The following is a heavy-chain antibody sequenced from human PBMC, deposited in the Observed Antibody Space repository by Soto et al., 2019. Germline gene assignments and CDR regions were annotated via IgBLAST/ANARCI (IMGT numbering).Heavy chain of an antibody. J-gene: IGHJ5*02. D-gene: IGHD6-6*01. Sequence: SETLSLTCAVYGGSFSGYYWSWIRQPPGKGLEWIGEINHSGSTNYNPSLKSRVTISVDTSKNQFSLKLSSVTAADTAVYYCARSSIAARGGKKGGWFDPWGQGALVTVSS. CDR3: ARSSIAARGGKKGGWFDP. CDR2: INHSGST. CDR1: GGSFSGYY. V-gene: IGHV4-34*01.